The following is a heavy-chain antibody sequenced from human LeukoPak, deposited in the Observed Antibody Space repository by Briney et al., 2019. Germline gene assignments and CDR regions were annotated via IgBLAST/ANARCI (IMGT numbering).Heavy chain of an antibody. J-gene: IGHJ3*02. D-gene: IGHD2/OR15-2a*01. CDR1: VFCFSNYY. V-gene: IGHV3-53*01. CDR2: IFAGGGV. Sequence: GGSLTLSCAVSVFCFSNYYVSWVRQAPGKGLEWVSIIFAGGGVYYAESVKGRFTLSRDNVKNMVFLQMNRLTGEGTALFYCARVSFYAFDTGRRGTRLSVSS. CDR3: ARVSFYAFDT.